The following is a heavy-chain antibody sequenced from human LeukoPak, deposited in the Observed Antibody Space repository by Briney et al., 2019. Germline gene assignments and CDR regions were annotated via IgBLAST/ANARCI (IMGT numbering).Heavy chain of an antibody. V-gene: IGHV4-30-4*08. J-gene: IGHJ4*02. D-gene: IGHD3-9*01. CDR1: GGSISSGDYY. CDR2: IYYSGST. Sequence: PSETLSLTCTVSGGSISSGDYYWSWIRQPPGKGLEWIGYIYYSGSTYYNPSLKSRVTISVDTSKNQFSLKLSSVTAADTAVYYCARVVLRYFVSPYYFDYWGQGTLVTVSS. CDR3: ARVVLRYFVSPYYFDY.